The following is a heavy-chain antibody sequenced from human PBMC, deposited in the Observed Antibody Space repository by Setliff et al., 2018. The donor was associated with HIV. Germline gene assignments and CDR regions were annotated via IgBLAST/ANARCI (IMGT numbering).Heavy chain of an antibody. D-gene: IGHD6-6*01. Sequence: KPSETLSLTCTVSGDSVSSASYYWSWIRQPPGKGLEWIGYIYYSGTTKYNPSLKSRVTISVDTSKNQFSLKLSSVTAADTAVYYCASEAWTSYRSSCGYYYYYMDVWGKGTTVTVSS. CDR3: ASEAWTSYRSSCGYYYYYMDV. CDR2: IYYSGTT. J-gene: IGHJ6*03. CDR1: GDSVSSASYY. V-gene: IGHV4-61*01.